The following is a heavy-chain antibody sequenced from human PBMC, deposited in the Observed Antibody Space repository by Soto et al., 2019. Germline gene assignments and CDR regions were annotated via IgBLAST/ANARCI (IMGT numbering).Heavy chain of an antibody. CDR1: GFTFSSYS. V-gene: IGHV3-33*01. Sequence: QVQLVESGGGVVQPGTSLRLSCAASGFTFSSYSMHWVRQAPGKGLEWVAVIWFDGNTEYYVDSVKGRFTISRDNSKNILYLQMNSLRAEDTAVYYCARDQGGRRLPFHYYGMDVWGQGTTVTVSS. CDR3: ARDQGGRRLPFHYYGMDV. J-gene: IGHJ6*02. D-gene: IGHD1-1*01. CDR2: IWFDGNTE.